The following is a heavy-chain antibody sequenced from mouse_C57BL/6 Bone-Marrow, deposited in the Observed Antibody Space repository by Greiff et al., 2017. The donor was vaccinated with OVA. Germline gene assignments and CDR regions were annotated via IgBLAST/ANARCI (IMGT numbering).Heavy chain of an antibody. D-gene: IGHD2-3*01. CDR2: IYPGDGAT. CDR1: GYAFSSSW. V-gene: IGHV1-82*01. Sequence: VQLQQSGPELVKPGASVKISCKASGYAFSSSWMNWVKQRPGQGLEWIGRIYPGDGATNYNGKFKGKATLTADQSSRTAYMQLSSLTSEDAAVYFCARHEDGYYASYFDYGGQGTTLTVSS. J-gene: IGHJ2*01. CDR3: ARHEDGYYASYFDY.